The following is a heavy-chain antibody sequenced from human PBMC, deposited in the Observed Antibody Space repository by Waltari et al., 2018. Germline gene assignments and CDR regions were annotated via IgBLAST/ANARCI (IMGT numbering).Heavy chain of an antibody. CDR3: ARQPSLVATITLYYYYYMDV. D-gene: IGHD5-12*01. V-gene: IGHV4-39*01. CDR1: GGSISSSSYY. J-gene: IGHJ6*03. Sequence: QLQLQESGPGLVKPSETLSLTCTVSGGSISSSSYYWGWIRQPPGKGLEWIGSIYYSGSTSYNPALKSRVTISVDTSKNQFSLKLSSVTAADTAVYYCARQPSLVATITLYYYYYMDVWGKGTTVTVSS. CDR2: IYYSGST.